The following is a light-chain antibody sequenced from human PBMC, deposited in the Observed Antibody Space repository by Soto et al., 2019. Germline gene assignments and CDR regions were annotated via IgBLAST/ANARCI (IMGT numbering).Light chain of an antibody. Sequence: DIRMTQSPATLSVSLGHRVTITWWASQTISSWLAWYQQKKGKAPKLLIYKASTLKSGVPSRFSGSGYGTEFNLTISSLQPDDFATYYCQHYNSYSEAFGQGTKVDIK. CDR3: QHYNSYSEA. CDR2: KAS. CDR1: QTISSW. V-gene: IGKV1-5*03. J-gene: IGKJ1*01.